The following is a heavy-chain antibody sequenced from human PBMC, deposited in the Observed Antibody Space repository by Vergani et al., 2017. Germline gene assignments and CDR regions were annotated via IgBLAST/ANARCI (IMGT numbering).Heavy chain of an antibody. Sequence: QVQLVQSGAEVKKPGSSVKVSCKASGGTFSSYAISWVRQAPGQGLEWMGWINTNTGNPTYAQGFTGRFVFSLDTSVSTAYLQISSLKAEDTAVYYCARDTTRYYYYGMDVWGQGTTVTVSS. V-gene: IGHV7-4-1*02. CDR2: INTNTGNP. CDR1: GGTFSSYA. D-gene: IGHD1-1*01. J-gene: IGHJ6*02. CDR3: ARDTTRYYYYGMDV.